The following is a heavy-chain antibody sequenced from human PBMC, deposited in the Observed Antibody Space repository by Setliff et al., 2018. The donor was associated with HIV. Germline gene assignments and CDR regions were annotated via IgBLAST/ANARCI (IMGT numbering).Heavy chain of an antibody. CDR3: ARLSIPAYYYMDV. Sequence: GASVKVSCKASGYTFTNNGINWVRQAPGQGLEWMGWISGDNGNTKYAQKLQGRVTMTTDTSTSTAYMELRNLRSDDTAVYYCARLSIPAYYYMDVWGKGTTVTVSS. D-gene: IGHD2-21*01. CDR2: ISGDNGNT. J-gene: IGHJ6*03. V-gene: IGHV1-18*01. CDR1: GYTFTNNG.